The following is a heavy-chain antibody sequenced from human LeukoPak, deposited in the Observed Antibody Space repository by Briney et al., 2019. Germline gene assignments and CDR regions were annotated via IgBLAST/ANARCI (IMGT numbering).Heavy chain of an antibody. CDR2: ITGSGANT. Sequence: GGSLTLSCAGSGFSFSTYSMNWVRQAPGKGLEWVSGITGSGANTYYADSVKGRFTISRDNSKNTLYLRMNSLRAEDAAVYYCYYYDSSGFYPQTKIDYWGQGTLVTVSS. J-gene: IGHJ4*02. V-gene: IGHV3-23*01. CDR3: YYYDSSGFYPQTKIDY. CDR1: GFSFSTYS. D-gene: IGHD3-22*01.